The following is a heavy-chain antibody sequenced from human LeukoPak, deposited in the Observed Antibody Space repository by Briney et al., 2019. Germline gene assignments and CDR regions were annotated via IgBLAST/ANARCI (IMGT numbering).Heavy chain of an antibody. CDR1: GGSFSGYY. Sequence: PSETLSLTCAVYGGSFSGYYWSWIRQPPGKGLEWIGEINHSGSTNYNPSLKSRVTISVDTSKNQFSLKLSSVTAADTAVYYCARAWPTYYYDSSARQDAFDIWGQGTMVTVSS. CDR2: INHSGST. J-gene: IGHJ3*02. D-gene: IGHD3-22*01. CDR3: ARAWPTYYYDSSARQDAFDI. V-gene: IGHV4-34*01.